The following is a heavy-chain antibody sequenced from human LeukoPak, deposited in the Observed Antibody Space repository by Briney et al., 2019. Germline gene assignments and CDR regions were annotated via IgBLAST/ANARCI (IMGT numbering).Heavy chain of an antibody. J-gene: IGHJ5*02. Sequence: PSETLSLTCTVSGGSISSGSYYWSWIRQPPGKGLEWIGYIYYSGSTNYNPSLKSRVTISVDTSKNQFSLKLSSVTAADTAVYYCARDHEETLYSSGWFSEANWFDPWGQGTLVTVSS. CDR3: ARDHEETLYSSGWFSEANWFDP. V-gene: IGHV4-61*01. CDR1: GGSISSGSYY. D-gene: IGHD6-19*01. CDR2: IYYSGST.